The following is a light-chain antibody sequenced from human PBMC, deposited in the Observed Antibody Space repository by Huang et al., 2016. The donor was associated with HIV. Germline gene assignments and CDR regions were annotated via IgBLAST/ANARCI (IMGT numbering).Light chain of an antibody. J-gene: IGKJ1*01. CDR3: QQRSNWPKT. CDR2: DAF. Sequence: EIVLTQSPATLPLSPGESATLSCRASQSISRYLAWYQQKPGQAPRLLIYDAFNRVTGIPDRFSGSGAGTDFTLTISSLDPEDFAVYYCQQRSNWPKTFGQGTKVEI. CDR1: QSISRY. V-gene: IGKV3-11*01.